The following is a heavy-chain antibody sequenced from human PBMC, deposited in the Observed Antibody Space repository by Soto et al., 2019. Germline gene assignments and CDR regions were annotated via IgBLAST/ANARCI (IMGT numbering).Heavy chain of an antibody. J-gene: IGHJ5*02. Sequence: GGSLRLSCAASGFTFSSYSMNWVRQAPGKGLEWVSSISSSSSYIYYADSVKGRFTISRDNAKNSLYLQMNSLRAEDTAVYYCARDENPMTPPGRWFDPWGQGTLVTVSS. V-gene: IGHV3-21*01. CDR1: GFTFSSYS. CDR2: ISSSSSYI. D-gene: IGHD1-26*01. CDR3: ARDENPMTPPGRWFDP.